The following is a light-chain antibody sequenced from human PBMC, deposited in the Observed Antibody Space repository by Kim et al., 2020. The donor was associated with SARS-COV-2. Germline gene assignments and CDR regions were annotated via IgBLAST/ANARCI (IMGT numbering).Light chain of an antibody. V-gene: IGLV2-23*01. CDR3: CSHAGGGTML. Sequence: QSALTQPASVSGSPGQSITISCTGTSSDIGSYRLVSWYQQYPGEAPKLMIYEGSKRPSGVSPRFSGSKSGNTASLTISGLQAEDEADYYCCSHAGGGTMLFGGGTQLTVL. J-gene: IGLJ2*01. CDR2: EGS. CDR1: SSDIGSYRL.